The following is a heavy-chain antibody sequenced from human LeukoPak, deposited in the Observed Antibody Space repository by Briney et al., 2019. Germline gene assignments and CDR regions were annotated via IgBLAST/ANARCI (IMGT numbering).Heavy chain of an antibody. Sequence: GSLRLSCAASGFTFSSYAMSWVRQAPGKGLEWVSVISGSGGSTYYADSVKGRFTISRDNSKNTLYLQMNSLRVEDTAVYYCAKDIVVVVAATCRFDYWGQGTLVTVSS. D-gene: IGHD2-15*01. CDR2: ISGSGGST. CDR1: GFTFSSYA. J-gene: IGHJ4*02. CDR3: AKDIVVVVAATCRFDY. V-gene: IGHV3-23*01.